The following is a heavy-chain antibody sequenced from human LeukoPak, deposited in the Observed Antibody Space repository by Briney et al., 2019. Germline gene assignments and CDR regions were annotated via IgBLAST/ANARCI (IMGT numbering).Heavy chain of an antibody. CDR2: IYYSGTT. CDR1: GGSISPYY. D-gene: IGHD2-15*01. V-gene: IGHV4-59*01. Sequence: SETLSLTCTVSGGSISPYYWSWIRQPPGKGLEWIGYIYYSGTTNYNPSLQSRVTISVATSKNQFSLELSSVTAADTALYYCARDRASAGGFDYWGQGTLVTVSS. J-gene: IGHJ4*02. CDR3: ARDRASAGGFDY.